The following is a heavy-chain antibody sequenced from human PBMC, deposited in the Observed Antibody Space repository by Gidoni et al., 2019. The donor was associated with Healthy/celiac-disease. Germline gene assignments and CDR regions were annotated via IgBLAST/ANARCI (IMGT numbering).Heavy chain of an antibody. D-gene: IGHD3-16*02. J-gene: IGHJ4*02. CDR1: GFTFDDFA. CDR2: ISGDGGST. V-gene: IGHV3-43*02. CDR3: ASFYDYIWGSYRPPIDY. Sequence: EVPLVESGGGVVQPGGSLSLSFPASGFTFDDFAMHGVRQAPGKGLEWVSLISGDGGSTYYADSVKGRFTISRDNSKNSLYLQMNSLRTEDTALYYCASFYDYIWGSYRPPIDYRGQGTLVTVSS.